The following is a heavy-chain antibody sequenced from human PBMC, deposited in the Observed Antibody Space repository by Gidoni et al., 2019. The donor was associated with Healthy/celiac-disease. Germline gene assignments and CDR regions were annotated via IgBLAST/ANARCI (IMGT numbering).Heavy chain of an antibody. V-gene: IGHV3-21*01. J-gene: IGHJ4*02. Sequence: EVQLVESGGGLVKPGGSLRLYCAASGFTFSNYIMTGVRQAPGKGLEWVSSISSSSSYIYYADSVKGRFTISRDNAKNSLYLQMNSLRAEDTAVYYCATDYYGSGSYLFDYWGQGTLVTVSS. D-gene: IGHD3-10*01. CDR1: GFTFSNYI. CDR2: ISSSSSYI. CDR3: ATDYYGSGSYLFDY.